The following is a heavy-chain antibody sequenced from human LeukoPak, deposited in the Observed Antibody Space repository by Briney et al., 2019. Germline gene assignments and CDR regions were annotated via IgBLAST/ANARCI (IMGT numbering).Heavy chain of an antibody. V-gene: IGHV4-39*07. CDR2: VYYSGST. J-gene: IGHJ4*02. CDR3: ARSSGWFGESFDY. Sequence: PSETLSLTCTVAGGTINTNSYYCGWIRQPPGKGLEWIGSVYYSGSTYYNPSLKSRVTISVDTSKNQFSLKLSSVTVADTAVYYCARSSGWFGESFDYWAQGTLVTVSS. CDR1: GGTINTNSYY. D-gene: IGHD3-10*01.